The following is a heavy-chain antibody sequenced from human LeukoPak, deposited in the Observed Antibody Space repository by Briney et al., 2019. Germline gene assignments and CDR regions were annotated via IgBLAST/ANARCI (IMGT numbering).Heavy chain of an antibody. D-gene: IGHD1-26*01. V-gene: IGHV3-23*01. J-gene: IGHJ5*02. CDR1: GFTFSSYA. CDR2: ISGSGGST. Sequence: GGSLRLSCAASGFTFSSYAMSWVRQAPGKGLEWVSAISGSGGSTYYADSMKGRFTISRDNAKNSLYLQMISLRAEDTAVYYCARVAVGATKGWFDPWGQGTLVTVSS. CDR3: ARVAVGATKGWFDP.